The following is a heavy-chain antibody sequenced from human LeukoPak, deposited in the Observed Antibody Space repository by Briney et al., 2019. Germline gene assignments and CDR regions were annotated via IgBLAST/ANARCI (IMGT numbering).Heavy chain of an antibody. CDR1: GFTLDDYA. Sequence: GGSLRLSCAASGFTLDDYAMHWVRQAPGKGLEWVSGTSWNSGRIGYADSVKGRFTISRDNAKNSLYLQMNSLRAEDMALYYCAKDISTNYDSWGYDYWGQGTLVTVSS. D-gene: IGHD3-3*01. CDR3: AKDISTNYDSWGYDY. CDR2: TSWNSGRI. V-gene: IGHV3-9*03. J-gene: IGHJ4*02.